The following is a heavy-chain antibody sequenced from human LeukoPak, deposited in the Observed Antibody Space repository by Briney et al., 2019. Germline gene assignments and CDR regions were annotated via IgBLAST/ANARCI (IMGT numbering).Heavy chain of an antibody. CDR2: IWHGGSKH. CDR3: AREDSNGWFSAY. V-gene: IGHV3-33*01. Sequence: GGSLSLSCAASGFTFSGHGMHWIRQAPGKGLEWVATIWHGGSKHLYAASVKGRFSISRDDSTSTLYLQMTSLRAEDTAVYYCAREDSNGWFSAYWGQGALVTVSS. J-gene: IGHJ4*02. D-gene: IGHD6-19*01. CDR1: GFTFSGHG.